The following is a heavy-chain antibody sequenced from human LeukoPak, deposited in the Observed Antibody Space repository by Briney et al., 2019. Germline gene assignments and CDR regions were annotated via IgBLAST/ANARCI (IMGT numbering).Heavy chain of an antibody. CDR3: AVGVLVVVPAATPEFDY. D-gene: IGHD2-2*01. J-gene: IGHJ4*02. V-gene: IGHV1-46*01. CDR1: GYTFTNYH. CDR2: INPSGGST. Sequence: ASVKVSCKASGYTFTNYHMNWVRQAPGQGLEWMGIINPSGGSTSYAQKFQGRVTMTRDTSISTAYMELSRLRSDDTAVYYCAVGVLVVVPAATPEFDYWGQGTLVTVSS.